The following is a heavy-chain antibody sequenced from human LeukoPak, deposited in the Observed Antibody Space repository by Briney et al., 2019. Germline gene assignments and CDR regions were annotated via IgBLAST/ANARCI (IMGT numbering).Heavy chain of an antibody. CDR2: ISHSGST. CDR1: GGSISSGGYY. D-gene: IGHD4-17*01. Sequence: SETLSLTCTVSGGSISSGGYYWSWIRQPPGKGLEWIGYISHSGSTYYNPSLKSRVTISVDRSKNQFSLKLSSVTAADTAVYYCASQSEGYGDYEAATYYYYGMDVWGQGTTVTVSS. V-gene: IGHV4-30-2*01. J-gene: IGHJ6*02. CDR3: ASQSEGYGDYEAATYYYYGMDV.